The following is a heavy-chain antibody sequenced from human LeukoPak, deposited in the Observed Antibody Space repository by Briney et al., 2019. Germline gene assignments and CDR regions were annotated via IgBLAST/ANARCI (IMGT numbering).Heavy chain of an antibody. CDR3: AKGRSRTVVTPLPY. J-gene: IGHJ4*02. Sequence: GSLRLSCAASGFTFSSYSMNWVRQAPGKGLEWVSFISSSSYIYYADSVKGRFTISRDNARNSLSLQMNSLRAEDTAVYYCAKGRSRTVVTPLPYWGQGTLVTVSS. V-gene: IGHV3-21*01. CDR1: GFTFSSYS. CDR2: ISSSSYI. D-gene: IGHD4-23*01.